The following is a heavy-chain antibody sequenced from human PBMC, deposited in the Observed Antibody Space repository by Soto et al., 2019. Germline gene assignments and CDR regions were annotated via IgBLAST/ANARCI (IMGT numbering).Heavy chain of an antibody. CDR1: GFTFSSYS. Sequence: EVQLVESGGGLVKPGGSLRLSCAASGFTFSSYSMNWVRQAPGKGLEWVSSISSSSSYIYYADSVKGRFTISRDNAKNARYRKMNGLRAEETAVYYCARDVGDLSYYYGMDVWGQGTTVNVSS. V-gene: IGHV3-21*01. CDR2: ISSSSSYI. CDR3: ARDVGDLSYYYGMDV. J-gene: IGHJ6*02. D-gene: IGHD3-16*02.